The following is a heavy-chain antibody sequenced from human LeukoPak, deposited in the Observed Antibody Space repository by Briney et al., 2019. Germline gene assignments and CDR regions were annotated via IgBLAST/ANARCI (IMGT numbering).Heavy chain of an antibody. CDR3: ARGGGGGYCSGGSCYGVYSFDY. D-gene: IGHD2-15*01. Sequence: GGSLRLSCAASGFTFSSYSMNWVRQAPGKGLEWVSSISSSSSYIYYADSVKGRFTISRDNAKNSLYLQMNSLRAEDTAVYYCARGGGGGYCSGGSCYGVYSFDYWGQGTLVTVSS. J-gene: IGHJ4*02. CDR2: ISSSSSYI. V-gene: IGHV3-21*01. CDR1: GFTFSSYS.